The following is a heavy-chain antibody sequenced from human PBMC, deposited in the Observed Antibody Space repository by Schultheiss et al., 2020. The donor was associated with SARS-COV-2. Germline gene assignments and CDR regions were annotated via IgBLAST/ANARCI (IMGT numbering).Heavy chain of an antibody. CDR3: ARWGRITIFGVVENWFDP. D-gene: IGHD3-3*01. Sequence: SETLSLTCAVYGGSFSGYYWSWIRQPPGKGLEWIGEINHSGSTNYNPSLKSRVTISVDTSKNQFSLKLSSVTAADTAVYYCARWGRITIFGVVENWFDPWGQGTLVTVSS. J-gene: IGHJ5*02. V-gene: IGHV4-34*01. CDR1: GGSFSGYY. CDR2: INHSGST.